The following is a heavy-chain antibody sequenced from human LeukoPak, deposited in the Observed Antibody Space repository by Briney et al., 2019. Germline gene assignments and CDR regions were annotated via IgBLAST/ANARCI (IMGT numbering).Heavy chain of an antibody. D-gene: IGHD3-10*01. CDR3: ARDHRFGEFPDY. Sequence: ASVKVSCKASGYTFTSYGISWVRQAPGQGLEWMGWISAYNGNTNYAQKLQGRVTMTTDTSTSTAYMELRSLTSDDTAVYYCARDHRFGEFPDYWGQGTLVTVSS. J-gene: IGHJ4*02. V-gene: IGHV1-18*01. CDR2: ISAYNGNT. CDR1: GYTFTSYG.